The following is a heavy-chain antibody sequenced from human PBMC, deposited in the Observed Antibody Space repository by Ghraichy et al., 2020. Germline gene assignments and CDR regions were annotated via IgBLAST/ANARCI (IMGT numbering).Heavy chain of an antibody. J-gene: IGHJ4*02. CDR3: AKGYRQIVGISPLPVDY. CDR1: GFTFSSYA. D-gene: IGHD1-26*01. Sequence: GGSLRLSCAASGFTFSSYAMSWVRQAPGKGLEWVSIISRSGGSTSYADSVKGRFTISRDNSKNTLYLQMNSLRAEDTAVYYCAKGYRQIVGISPLPVDYWGQGTLVTVSS. CDR2: ISRSGGST. V-gene: IGHV3-23*01.